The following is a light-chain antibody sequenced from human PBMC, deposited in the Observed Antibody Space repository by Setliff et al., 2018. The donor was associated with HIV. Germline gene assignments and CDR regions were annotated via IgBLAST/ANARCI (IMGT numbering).Light chain of an antibody. CDR3: SSYTSSTPLYV. Sequence: QSALAQPASVSGSPGQSITISCTGTSSDVGGYNYVSWYQQHPGKAPKLMIYDVSNRPSGVSNRFSGSKSGNTASLIISGLQAEDEADYYCSSYTSSTPLYVFGTGTKVTVL. V-gene: IGLV2-14*03. J-gene: IGLJ1*01. CDR2: DVS. CDR1: SSDVGGYNY.